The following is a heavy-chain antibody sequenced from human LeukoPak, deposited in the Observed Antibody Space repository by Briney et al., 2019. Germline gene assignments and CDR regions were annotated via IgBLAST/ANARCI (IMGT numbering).Heavy chain of an antibody. V-gene: IGHV4-30-2*01. CDR3: ARDPPGPEDY. J-gene: IGHJ4*02. CDR1: GGSISSGGYY. Sequence: SQTLSLTCTVSGGSISSGGYYWSWIRQPPGKGLEWIGYIYHSGSTYYNPSLKSRATISVDRSKNQFSLKLSSVTAADTAVYYCARDPPGPEDYWGQGTLVTVSS. CDR2: IYHSGST.